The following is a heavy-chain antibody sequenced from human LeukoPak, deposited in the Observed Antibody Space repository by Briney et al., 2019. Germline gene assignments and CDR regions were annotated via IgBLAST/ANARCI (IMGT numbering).Heavy chain of an antibody. J-gene: IGHJ4*02. V-gene: IGHV3-23*01. CDR2: ISGDGGSR. CDR3: ARVYPSGYDPYFDY. D-gene: IGHD5-12*01. Sequence: PGGSLRLSCAASGFTFSTYAMSWVRQAPGRGLEWVSSISGDGGSRYYTESVKGRFTISRDNSKNTLYLQMNSLRAEDTAVYYCARVYPSGYDPYFDYWGQGTLVTVSS. CDR1: GFTFSTYA.